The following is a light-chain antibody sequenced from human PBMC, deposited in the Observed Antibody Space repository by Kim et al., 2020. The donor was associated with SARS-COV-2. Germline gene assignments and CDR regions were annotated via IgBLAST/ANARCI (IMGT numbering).Light chain of an antibody. CDR3: QQYDAYPRT. Sequence: DIQMTQSPSSLSASVGDRVTITCRASQGISSWLAWYQLKPGEAPKYLIYAASSLQSGVPSRFSGSGSGTDFTLTISSLQPEDFATYYCQQYDAYPRTFGQGTKVDIK. V-gene: IGKV1D-16*01. CDR1: QGISSW. J-gene: IGKJ1*01. CDR2: AAS.